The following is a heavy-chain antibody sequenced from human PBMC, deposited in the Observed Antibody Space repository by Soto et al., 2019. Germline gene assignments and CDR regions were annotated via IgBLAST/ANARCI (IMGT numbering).Heavy chain of an antibody. D-gene: IGHD6-6*01. CDR3: ARRASSSVTTPYGMDV. CDR2: IYRGDSDI. CDR1: GYSFTSYW. V-gene: IGHV5-51*01. J-gene: IGHJ6*02. Sequence: HGESLKISCKGSGYSFTSYWIAWVRQMPGKGLEWMGIIYRGDSDIRYSPSFQGQVTISADKSVSTAYLQWSSLKASDTAMYYCARRASSSVTTPYGMDVWGQGTTVTVSS.